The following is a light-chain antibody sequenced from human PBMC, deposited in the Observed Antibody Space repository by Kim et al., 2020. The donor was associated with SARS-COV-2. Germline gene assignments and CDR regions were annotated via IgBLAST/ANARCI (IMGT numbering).Light chain of an antibody. CDR1: QSVSSSY. CDR2: GAS. J-gene: IGKJ4*01. Sequence: GERATLSCRASQSVSSSYLAWYQQKPGQAPRLLIYGASNRATGIPDRFSGSGSGTDSTLTISRLEPEDFAVYYCQQFGSSPPALTFGGGTKVDIK. V-gene: IGKV3-20*01. CDR3: QQFGSSPPALT.